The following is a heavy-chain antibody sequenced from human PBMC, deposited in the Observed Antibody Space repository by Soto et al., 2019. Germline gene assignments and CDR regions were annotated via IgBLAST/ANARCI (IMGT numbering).Heavy chain of an antibody. CDR2: ISGSGGST. V-gene: IGHV3-23*01. D-gene: IGHD2-15*01. CDR1: GVTFSSYA. J-gene: IGHJ6*03. CDR3: AKGGGYCSGGSCYSYYYYMDV. Sequence: GGSLRLSCAASGVTFSSYAMSWVRQAPGKGLEWVSAISGSGGSTYYADSVKGRFTISRDNSKNTLYLQMNSLRAEDTAVYYCAKGGGYCSGGSCYSYYYYMDVWGKGTTVTVSS.